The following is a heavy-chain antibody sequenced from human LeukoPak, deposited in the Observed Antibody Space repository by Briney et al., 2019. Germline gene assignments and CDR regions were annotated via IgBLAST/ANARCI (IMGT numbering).Heavy chain of an antibody. CDR2: ISGSGGST. V-gene: IGHV3-23*01. CDR1: GFTFSSYA. Sequence: PGGSLRLSCAASGFTFSSYAMSLVRQAPGKGLEWVSAISGSGGSTYYADSVKGRFTISRDNSKNTLYLQMNSLRAEDTAVYYCASSSGYYRGYFDYWGQGTLVTVSS. J-gene: IGHJ4*02. CDR3: ASSSGYYRGYFDY. D-gene: IGHD3-22*01.